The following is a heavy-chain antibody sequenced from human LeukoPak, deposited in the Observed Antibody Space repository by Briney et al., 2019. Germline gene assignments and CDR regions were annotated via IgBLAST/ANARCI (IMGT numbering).Heavy chain of an antibody. J-gene: IGHJ4*02. CDR2: LCGDGGST. Sequence: AGGSLRLSCAASGFTFDDYAMHWVRQAPGKGLEWVSLLCGDGGSTSYSDSVKGRFTISRDNSKNSLFLQMNSLRTEDTALYYCAKDTYYDNSGYDSYFDYWGQGTLVTVSS. D-gene: IGHD3-22*01. CDR3: AKDTYYDNSGYDSYFDY. V-gene: IGHV3-43*02. CDR1: GFTFDDYA.